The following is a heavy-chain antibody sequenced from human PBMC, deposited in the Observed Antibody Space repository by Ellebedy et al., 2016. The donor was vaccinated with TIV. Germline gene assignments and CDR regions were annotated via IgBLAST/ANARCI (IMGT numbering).Heavy chain of an antibody. CDR1: GFTFTDYW. J-gene: IGHJ4*02. Sequence: PGGSLRLSCAASGFTFTDYWMSWVRQAPGKGLAWVANIKADGIEKNHVDSVKGRFTISRDNAKNSLVLQMNSLRIEDTARYYCARGLGAPDHWGQGTLVTVSS. CDR2: IKADGIEK. D-gene: IGHD3-16*01. CDR3: ARGLGAPDH. V-gene: IGHV3-7*04.